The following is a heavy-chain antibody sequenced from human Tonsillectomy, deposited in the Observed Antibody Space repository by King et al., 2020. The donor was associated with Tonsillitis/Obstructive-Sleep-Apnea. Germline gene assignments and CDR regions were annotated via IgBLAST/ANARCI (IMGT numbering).Heavy chain of an antibody. J-gene: IGHJ4*02. Sequence: XQLQQXGAGLLKPSETLSXTCAVXGGSFSGYYWSWIRQPPGKXLEWIGEIXHSGSTNYNPSLKXRVXISXNTSKNQFSLRLSSVXAADTAVYYCAREXXXXDIVXXXPAIXNDYXGQGXLXTVSS. CDR1: GGSFSGYY. D-gene: IGHD2-2*02. CDR2: IXHSGST. CDR3: AREXXXXDIVXXXPAIXNDY. V-gene: IGHV4-34*01.